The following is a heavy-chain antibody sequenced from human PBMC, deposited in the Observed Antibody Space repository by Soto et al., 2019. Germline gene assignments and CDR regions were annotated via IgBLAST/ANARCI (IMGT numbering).Heavy chain of an antibody. V-gene: IGHV3-21*01. Sequence: GSLRISCAASGFTFSSYSMNWVRQAPGKGLEWVSSISSSSSYIYYADSLAGRFTISRDYAKNSLYLQMDWLRAEDTAVYYCARDRLRYYESSIDYWGEGTLVTGSS. CDR3: ARDRLRYYESSIDY. CDR2: ISSSSSYI. D-gene: IGHD3-22*01. CDR1: GFTFSSYS. J-gene: IGHJ4*02.